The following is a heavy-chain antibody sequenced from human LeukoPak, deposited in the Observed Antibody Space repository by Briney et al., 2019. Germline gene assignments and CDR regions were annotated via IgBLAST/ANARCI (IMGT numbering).Heavy chain of an antibody. J-gene: IGHJ6*02. CDR2: IIPILGIA. CDR1: GGTFSSYA. Sequence: ASVKVSCKASGGTFSSYAISWVRQAPGQGLEWMGRIIPILGIANYAQKFQGRVTSTADKSTSTAYMELSSLRSEDTAVYYCARDQGGRGVVDYYDYGMDVWGQGTTVTVS. CDR3: ARDQGGRGVVDYYDYGMDV. V-gene: IGHV1-69*04. D-gene: IGHD3-16*02.